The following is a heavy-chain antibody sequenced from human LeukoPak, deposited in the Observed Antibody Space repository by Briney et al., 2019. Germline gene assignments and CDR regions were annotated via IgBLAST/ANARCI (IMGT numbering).Heavy chain of an antibody. Sequence: GGSLRLSCAASGFTFSSYSMNWVRQAPGKGLEWVSSISSSSSYIYYADSVKGRFTISRENAKNSLYLQMNSLRAEDTAVYYCARDPIAAAEYNWFDPWGQGTLVTVSS. D-gene: IGHD6-13*01. CDR3: ARDPIAAAEYNWFDP. CDR1: GFTFSSYS. V-gene: IGHV3-21*01. CDR2: ISSSSSYI. J-gene: IGHJ5*02.